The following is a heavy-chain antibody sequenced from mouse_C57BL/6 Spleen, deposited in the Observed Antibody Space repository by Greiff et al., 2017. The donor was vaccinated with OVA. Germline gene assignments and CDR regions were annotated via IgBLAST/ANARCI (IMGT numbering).Heavy chain of an antibody. CDR3: AYYSNYVGFAY. D-gene: IGHD2-5*01. CDR1: GYTFTSYW. CDR2: IDPSDSYT. Sequence: QVQLQQPGAELVRPGTSVKLSCKASGYTFTSYWMHWVKQRPGQGLEWIGVIDPSDSYTNYNQKFKGKATLTVDTSSLTAYMQLSSLTSSDSAFSYCAYYSNYVGFAYWGQGPLVTVSA. J-gene: IGHJ3*01. V-gene: IGHV1-59*01.